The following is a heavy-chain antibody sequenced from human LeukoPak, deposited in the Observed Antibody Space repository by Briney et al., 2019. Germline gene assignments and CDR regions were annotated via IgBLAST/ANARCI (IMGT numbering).Heavy chain of an antibody. J-gene: IGHJ4*02. V-gene: IGHV4-34*01. Sequence: PSETLSLTCAVSGGSFSGYYWSWIRQPPGKGLEWIGEINHSGSTNYNPSLKSRVTISVDTSKNQFSLKLSSVTAADTAVYYCARRYYYDSSGYFRPFDYWGQGTLVTVSS. CDR1: GGSFSGYY. CDR2: INHSGST. D-gene: IGHD3-22*01. CDR3: ARRYYYDSSGYFRPFDY.